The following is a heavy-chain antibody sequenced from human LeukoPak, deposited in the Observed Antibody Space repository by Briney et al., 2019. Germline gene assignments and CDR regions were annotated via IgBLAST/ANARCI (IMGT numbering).Heavy chain of an antibody. J-gene: IGHJ4*02. CDR3: ARGRYYESSGYFVYYFDY. D-gene: IGHD3-22*01. Sequence: SETLSLTCTVSGGSISSYYWNWIRQPAGKGLEWIGRIYTSGTTNYNPSLKSRVTMSVDTSKNQFSLKLSSVTAADTAVYYCARGRYYESSGYFVYYFDYWGQGTLVTVSS. CDR2: IYTSGTT. V-gene: IGHV4-4*07. CDR1: GGSISSYY.